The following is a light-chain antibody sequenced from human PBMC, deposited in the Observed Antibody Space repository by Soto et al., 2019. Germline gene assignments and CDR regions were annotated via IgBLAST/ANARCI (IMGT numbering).Light chain of an antibody. CDR3: SSYTTSNAVL. CDR2: DVS. CDR1: SSDVGDYNY. Sequence: QSVLTQPASVSGSPGQSITISCTEDSSDVGDYNYVSWYQQHPGKAPKLMIYDVSYRPSGVSIRFSGSKSGSTASLTISGLQAEDEADYYCSSYTTSNAVLFGGGTKLTVL. J-gene: IGLJ2*01. V-gene: IGLV2-14*03.